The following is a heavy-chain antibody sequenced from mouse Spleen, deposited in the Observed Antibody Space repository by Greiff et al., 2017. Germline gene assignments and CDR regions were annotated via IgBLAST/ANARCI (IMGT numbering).Heavy chain of an antibody. D-gene: IGHD1-1*02. CDR2: IDPEDGDT. CDR1: GFNIKDYY. Sequence: VQLKQSGAELVRPGASVKLSCTASGFNIKDYYMHWVKQRPEQGLEWIGRIDPEDGDTEYAPKFQGKATMTADTSSNTAYLQLSSLTSEDTAVYYCTRNWYDGSYYFDYWGQGTTLTVSS. CDR3: TRNWYDGSYYFDY. V-gene: IGHV14-1*01. J-gene: IGHJ2*01.